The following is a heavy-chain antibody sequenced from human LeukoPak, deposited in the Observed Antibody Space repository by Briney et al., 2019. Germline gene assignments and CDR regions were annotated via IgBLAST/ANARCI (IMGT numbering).Heavy chain of an antibody. V-gene: IGHV4-39*01. D-gene: IGHD2-2*02. CDR1: GGSISSSSYY. CDR2: IYYSGST. J-gene: IGHJ5*02. CDR3: ARLVRIVVVPAAIPWFDP. Sequence: SETLSLTCTVSGGSISSSSYYWGWIRQPPGKGLERIGSIYYSGSTYYNPSLKSRVTISVDTSKNQFSLKLSSVTAADTAVYYCARLVRIVVVPAAIPWFDPWGQGTLVTVSS.